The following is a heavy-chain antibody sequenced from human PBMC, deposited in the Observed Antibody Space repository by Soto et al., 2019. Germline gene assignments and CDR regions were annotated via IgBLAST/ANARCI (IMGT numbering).Heavy chain of an antibody. CDR2: INHSGST. V-gene: IGHV4-34*01. D-gene: IGHD2-15*01. J-gene: IGHJ4*02. CDR1: GGSFSGYY. Sequence: QVQLQQWGAGLLKPSETLSLTCAVYGGSFSGYYWSWIRQPPGKGLEWIGEINHSGSTNYNPSLKSRVTISVDTSRNQFSLKLSSVTAADTAVYYCARGPIVVVVAATGRGAHYFDYWGQGTLVTVSS. CDR3: ARGPIVVVVAATGRGAHYFDY.